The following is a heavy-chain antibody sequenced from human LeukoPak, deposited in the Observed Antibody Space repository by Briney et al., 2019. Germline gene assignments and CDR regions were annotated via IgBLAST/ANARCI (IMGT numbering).Heavy chain of an antibody. CDR3: ASRAYRYYYYYGMDV. CDR1: GFTFDDYG. Sequence: GGSLRLSCAASGFTFDDYGMSWVRQAPGKGLEWVSGINWNGGSTGYADSVKGRFTISRDNAKNSLYLQMNSLRAEDTALYHCASRAYRYYYYYGMDVWGQGTTVTVPS. CDR2: INWNGGST. D-gene: IGHD2-2*01. V-gene: IGHV3-20*01. J-gene: IGHJ6*02.